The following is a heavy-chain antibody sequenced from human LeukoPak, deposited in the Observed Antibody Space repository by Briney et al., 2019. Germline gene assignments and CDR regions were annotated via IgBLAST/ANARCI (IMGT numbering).Heavy chain of an antibody. CDR2: IWYDGSNK. CDR3: ARDRGYGDYYFDY. J-gene: IGHJ4*02. D-gene: IGHD4-17*01. Sequence: GGSLRLSCAASGFTFSSYGMPWVRQAPGKGLEWVAVIWYDGSNKYYADSVKGRFTISRDNSKNTLYLQMNSLRAEDTAVYYCARDRGYGDYYFDYWGQGTLVTVSS. CDR1: GFTFSSYG. V-gene: IGHV3-33*01.